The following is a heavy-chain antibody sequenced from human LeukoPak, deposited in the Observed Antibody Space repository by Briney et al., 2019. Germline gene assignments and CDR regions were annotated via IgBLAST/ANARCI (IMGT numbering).Heavy chain of an antibody. V-gene: IGHV1-2*02. D-gene: IGHD3-22*01. CDR1: GYTFTSYG. Sequence: ASVKVSCKASGYTFTSYGISWVRQAPGQGLEWMGWINPNSGGTNYAQKFQGRVTMTRDTSISTAYMELSRLRSDDTAVYYCARDREAYYDSSGYPLGNWFDPWGQGTLVTVSS. J-gene: IGHJ5*02. CDR3: ARDREAYYDSSGYPLGNWFDP. CDR2: INPNSGGT.